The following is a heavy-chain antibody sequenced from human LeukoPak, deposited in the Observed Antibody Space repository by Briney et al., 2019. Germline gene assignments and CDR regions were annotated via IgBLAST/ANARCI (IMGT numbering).Heavy chain of an antibody. V-gene: IGHV4-59*01. D-gene: IGHD1-14*01. CDR3: ARGGGNPVSTVSPFDP. J-gene: IGHJ5*02. CDR1: GGSISSYY. Sequence: SSETLSLTCTVSGGSISSYYWSWIRQPPGKGLEWIGYIYYSGSTNYNPSLKSRVTISVDTSKNQFSLKLSSVTAADTAVYYCARGGGNPVSTVSPFDPWGQGTLVTVSS. CDR2: IYYSGST.